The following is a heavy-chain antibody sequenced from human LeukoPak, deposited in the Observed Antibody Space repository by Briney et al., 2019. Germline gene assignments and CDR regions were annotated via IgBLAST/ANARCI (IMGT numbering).Heavy chain of an antibody. J-gene: IGHJ4*02. V-gene: IGHV1-69*04. D-gene: IGHD6-19*01. CDR3: AREDHQWPPELDY. CDR1: GGTFSNYA. Sequence: GASVTVSFKSSGGTFSNYAISWVRQAPGQGLEWMGRIIPNLGIANYAQKFQGRVTITAEKPTNTAYMELSSLRSEEKAVYYCAREDHQWPPELDYWGQGTLVTVSS. CDR2: IIPNLGIA.